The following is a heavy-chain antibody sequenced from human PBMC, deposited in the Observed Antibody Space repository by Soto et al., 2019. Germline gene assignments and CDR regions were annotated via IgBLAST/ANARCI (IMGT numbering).Heavy chain of an antibody. CDR1: GGTFSSYA. J-gene: IGHJ5*02. Sequence: GASVKVSCKASGGTFSSYAISWVRQAPGQGLEWMGGIIPIFGTANYAQKFQGRVTITADKSTSTAYMELSSLRSEDTAVYYCARTNLYDSSGYPYNWFDPWGQGTLVTVSS. CDR2: IIPIFGTA. CDR3: ARTNLYDSSGYPYNWFDP. V-gene: IGHV1-69*06. D-gene: IGHD3-22*01.